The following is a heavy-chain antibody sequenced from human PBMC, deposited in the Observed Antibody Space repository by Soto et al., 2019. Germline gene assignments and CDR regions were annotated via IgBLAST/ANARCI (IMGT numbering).Heavy chain of an antibody. D-gene: IGHD3-10*01. J-gene: IGHJ3*02. CDR1: GVCISSYD. CDR2: IDTTGIT. Sequence: WGTLCLTCAVSGVCISSYDWGWVRQSSGKGLEWILRIDTTGITNYNAALKGRVTFSMDASKNQVSLMLSSLAAAYPDVHFCARELPGRVQGGPDFAIWGQVPKV. CDR3: ARELPGRVQGGPDFAI. V-gene: IGHV4-4*07.